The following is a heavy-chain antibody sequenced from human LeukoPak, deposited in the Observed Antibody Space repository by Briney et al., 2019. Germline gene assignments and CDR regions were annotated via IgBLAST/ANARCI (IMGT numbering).Heavy chain of an antibody. CDR3: ARGGPGYYGDYVFDY. J-gene: IGHJ4*02. V-gene: IGHV4-61*02. CDR1: GGSISSGSYY. CDR2: IYTSGST. D-gene: IGHD4-17*01. Sequence: PSETLSLTCTVSGGSISSGSYYWSWIRQPAGKGLEWIGRIYTSGSTNYNPSLKSRVTISVDTSKNQFSLKLSSVTAADTAVYYCARGGPGYYGDYVFDYWGQGTLVTVSS.